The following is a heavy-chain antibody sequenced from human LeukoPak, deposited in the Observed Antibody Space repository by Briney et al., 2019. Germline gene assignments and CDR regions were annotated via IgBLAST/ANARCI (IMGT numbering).Heavy chain of an antibody. V-gene: IGHV3-30*18. CDR3: AKDSSTPWIQLWSLYYFDY. D-gene: IGHD5-18*01. J-gene: IGHJ4*02. CDR2: ISYDGSNK. Sequence: GGSLRLSCAASGFTFSSYGMHWVRQAPGKGLEWVAVISYDGSNKYYADSVKGRFTISRDNSKNTLYLQMNGLRAEDTAVYYCAKDSSTPWIQLWSLYYFDYWGQGTLVTVSS. CDR1: GFTFSSYG.